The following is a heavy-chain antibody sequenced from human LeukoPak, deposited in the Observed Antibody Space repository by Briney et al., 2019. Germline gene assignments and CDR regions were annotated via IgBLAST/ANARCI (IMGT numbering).Heavy chain of an antibody. CDR3: ATDILTGFGAFDI. CDR1: GGTFSSYA. Sequence: EASVKVSCKASGGTFSSYAISWVRQAPGQGLEWMGGIIPIFGTANYAQKFQGRVTITADESTSTAYMELSSLRSEDTAVYYCATDILTGFGAFDIWGQGTMVTVSS. V-gene: IGHV1-69*13. CDR2: IIPIFGTA. J-gene: IGHJ3*02. D-gene: IGHD3-9*01.